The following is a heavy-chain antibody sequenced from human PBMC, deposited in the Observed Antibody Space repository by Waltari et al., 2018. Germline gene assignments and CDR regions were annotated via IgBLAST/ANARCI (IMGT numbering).Heavy chain of an antibody. CDR1: GFTVRNY. CDR3: ATSMAVAGKGRGWFDS. J-gene: IGHJ5*01. CDR2: IYTGGST. D-gene: IGHD6-19*01. V-gene: IGHV3-53*01. Sequence: EVQLVESGGGLIQQGGSLRLSCAASGFTVRNYMSWVRQAPGKGLEWVSVIYTGGSTDYADSVKGRFTISRDNSKNTLYLQMNSLRAEDTAVYYCATSMAVAGKGRGWFDSWGQGTLVTVSS.